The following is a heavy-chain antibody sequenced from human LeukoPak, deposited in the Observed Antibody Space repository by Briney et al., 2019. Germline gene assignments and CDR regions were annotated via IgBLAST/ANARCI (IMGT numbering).Heavy chain of an antibody. J-gene: IGHJ4*02. V-gene: IGHV3-74*03. CDR2: INSDGSGT. Sequence: PGGSLRLSCAASGLTFSSYWMHWVRQAPGQGLVWVSSINSDGSGTMYADSVKGRFTISRDNAKNILYLQMNSLRAVDTAVYYWARLPTGSSLHYWGQGTLVTVSS. CDR3: ARLPTGSSLHY. D-gene: IGHD6-6*01. CDR1: GLTFSSYW.